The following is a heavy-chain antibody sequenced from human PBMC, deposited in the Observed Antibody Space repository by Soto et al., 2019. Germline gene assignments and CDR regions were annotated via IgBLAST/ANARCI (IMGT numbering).Heavy chain of an antibody. V-gene: IGHV4-39*01. D-gene: IGHD3-9*01. CDR2: IYYSGST. CDR3: ARQGRYYDILTGVKFDY. J-gene: IGHJ4*02. Sequence: QLQLQESGPGLVKPSETLSLTCTVSGGSISSSSYYWGWIRQPPGKGLEWIGSIYYSGSTYYNPSLKSRVTISVDTSKNQFSVKLSSVTAADTAVYYCARQGRYYDILTGVKFDYWGQGTLVTVSS. CDR1: GGSISSSSYY.